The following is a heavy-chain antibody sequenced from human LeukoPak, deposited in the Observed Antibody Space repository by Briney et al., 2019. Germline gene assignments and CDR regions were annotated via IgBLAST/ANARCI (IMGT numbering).Heavy chain of an antibody. V-gene: IGHV3-48*01. CDR3: ASYTVTRNWYFDL. CDR1: GSTFSSYS. Sequence: GGSLRLSCAASGSTFSSYSMNWVRQAPGKGLEWVSYISSSSSTIYYADSVKGRFTISRDNAKNSLYLQMNSLRAEDTAVYYCASYTVTRNWYFDLWGRGTLVTVSS. D-gene: IGHD4-17*01. CDR2: ISSSSSTI. J-gene: IGHJ2*01.